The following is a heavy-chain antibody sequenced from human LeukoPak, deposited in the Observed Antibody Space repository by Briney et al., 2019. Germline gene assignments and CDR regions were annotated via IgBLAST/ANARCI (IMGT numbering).Heavy chain of an antibody. CDR1: GYIFTGYY. CDR3: ARLDDAFDI. Sequence: GASVRVSCEASGYIFTGYYMHWVRQAPGQGLEWMGWINPNSGGTNYAQEFQGRVTMTRDRSISTANMELSRLRSDDTAVYYCARLDDAFDIWGQGTMVTVSS. V-gene: IGHV1-2*02. D-gene: IGHD1-1*01. CDR2: INPNSGGT. J-gene: IGHJ3*02.